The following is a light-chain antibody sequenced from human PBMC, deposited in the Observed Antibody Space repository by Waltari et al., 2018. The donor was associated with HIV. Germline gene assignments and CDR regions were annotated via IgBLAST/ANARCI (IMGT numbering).Light chain of an antibody. CDR2: KAS. Sequence: EIKMTKSASTLSASVGDRVTITCRATQSISRWLAWYKQKPGKAPKLLIYKASTLHTGVPSMFSISVSVTQFTLSIYSLHPYDFTTYYCQQYNSSLTFSQGTNVDI. J-gene: IGKJ1*01. CDR3: QQYNSSLT. V-gene: IGKV1-5*03. CDR1: QSISRW.